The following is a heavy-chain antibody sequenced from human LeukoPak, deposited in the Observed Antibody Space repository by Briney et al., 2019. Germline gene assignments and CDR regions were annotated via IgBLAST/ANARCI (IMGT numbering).Heavy chain of an antibody. D-gene: IGHD4-11*01. CDR3: ARDLGTVTTVGTGFYYFDY. J-gene: IGHJ4*02. CDR1: GGTFSSYA. CDR2: IIPICGTA. V-gene: IGHV1-69*05. Sequence: GASVKVSXKASGGTFSSYAISWVRQAPGQGLEWMGRIIPICGTADYAQKFQGRVTMTRDEPTSTASMDLSSLRSEDTAVYYCARDLGTVTTVGTGFYYFDYWGQGTLVTVSS.